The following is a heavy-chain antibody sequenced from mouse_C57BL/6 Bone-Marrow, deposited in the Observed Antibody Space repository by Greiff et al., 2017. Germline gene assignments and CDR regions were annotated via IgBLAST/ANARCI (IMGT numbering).Heavy chain of an antibody. CDR2: INPNNGGT. V-gene: IGHV1-26*01. Sequence: EVQLQQSGPELVKPGASVKISCKASGYTFTDYYMDWVKQSHGKSLEWIGDINPNNGGTSYNQKFKGKATLTVDKSSSTAYLELRSLTSEDSAVYYCARTIMDYWGQGPSVTVSS. CDR1: GYTFTDYY. CDR3: ARTIMDY. J-gene: IGHJ4*01.